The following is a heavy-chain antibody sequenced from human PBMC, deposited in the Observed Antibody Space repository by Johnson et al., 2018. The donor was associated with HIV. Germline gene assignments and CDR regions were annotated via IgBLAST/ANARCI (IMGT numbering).Heavy chain of an antibody. D-gene: IGHD3-9*01. CDR1: GFSVSSKY. V-gene: IGHV3-53*01. J-gene: IGHJ3*02. CDR2: LYSGGST. Sequence: VQLVESGGGLIQLGGSLRLSCAASGFSVSSKYMSWVRQAPGKGLEWVSALYSGGSTYYADSVKGRFTISSDNSKNTLYLQMNSLRAEDTAVYYCARATLYYDILTGYQPDAFDIWGQGTMVTVSS. CDR3: ARATLYYDILTGYQPDAFDI.